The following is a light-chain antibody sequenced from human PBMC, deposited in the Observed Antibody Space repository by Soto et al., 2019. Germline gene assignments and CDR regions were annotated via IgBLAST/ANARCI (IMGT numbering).Light chain of an antibody. CDR2: DAS. J-gene: IGKJ1*01. Sequence: EIVLTQSPATQSLSPGERATLSSRDSQSIRSNLAWYQHKPGQAPRLLIYDASNRATGIPGRFSGSGSGTDFTLTISNLEPEDFAVYYCQQRDNWPWTFGQGAKVEIK. V-gene: IGKV3-11*01. CDR1: QSIRSN. CDR3: QQRDNWPWT.